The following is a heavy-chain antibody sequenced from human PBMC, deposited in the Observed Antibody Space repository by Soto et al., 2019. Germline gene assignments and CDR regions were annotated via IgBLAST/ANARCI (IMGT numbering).Heavy chain of an antibody. V-gene: IGHV4-34*01. D-gene: IGHD3-3*01. CDR2: IHHSGST. Sequence: SETLSLTCALYGGSFDGYYWSWIRQSPGKGLEWIGEIHHSGSTKYNPSLKSRVPLSVDTSTKQFSLKMTSMTAADRGVYYCARGVDSWSGYLFWGQGTPITVSS. CDR1: GGSFDGYY. CDR3: ARGVDSWSGYLF. J-gene: IGHJ4*02.